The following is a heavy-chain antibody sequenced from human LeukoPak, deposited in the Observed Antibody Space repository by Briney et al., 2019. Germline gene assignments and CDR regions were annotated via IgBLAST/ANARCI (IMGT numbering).Heavy chain of an antibody. CDR3: ARDTYYYDSSGYLSFDY. CDR2: INHSGST. V-gene: IGHV4-34*01. Sequence: PSETLSLTCAVYGGSFSGYYWSWIRQPPGKGLEWIGEINHSGSTNYNPSLKSRVTMSVDTSKNQFSLKLSSVTAADTAVYYCARDTYYYDSSGYLSFDYWGQGTLVTVSS. J-gene: IGHJ4*02. CDR1: GGSFSGYY. D-gene: IGHD3-22*01.